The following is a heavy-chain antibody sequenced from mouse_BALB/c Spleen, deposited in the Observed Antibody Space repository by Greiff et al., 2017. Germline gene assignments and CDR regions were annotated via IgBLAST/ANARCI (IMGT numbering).Heavy chain of an antibody. CDR2: ISDGGSYT. CDR1: GFTFSDYY. V-gene: IGHV5-4*02. D-gene: IGHD2-10*02. J-gene: IGHJ4*01. CDR3: AREYGNGAMDY. Sequence: DVKLVESGGGLVKPGGSLKLSCAASGFTFSDYYMYWVRQTPEKRLEWVATISDGGSYTYYPDSVKGRFTISRDNAKNNLYLQMSSLKSEDTAMYYCAREYGNGAMDYWGQGTSVTVSS.